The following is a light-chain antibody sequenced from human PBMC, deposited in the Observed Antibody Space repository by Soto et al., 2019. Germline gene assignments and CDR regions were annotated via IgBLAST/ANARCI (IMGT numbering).Light chain of an antibody. CDR1: QSISSW. CDR2: DAS. J-gene: IGKJ1*01. V-gene: IGKV1-5*01. Sequence: DIQITQSPSTLSASVGDRVTITCRASQSISSWLAWYQQKPGKAPKLLIYDASSLESGVPSRFSGSGSGTEFTLTSSSLQPDDFATYYCQQYNSYSGTFGQGTKVEIK. CDR3: QQYNSYSGT.